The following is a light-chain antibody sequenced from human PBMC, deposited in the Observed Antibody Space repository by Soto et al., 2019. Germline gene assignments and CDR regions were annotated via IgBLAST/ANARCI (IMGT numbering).Light chain of an antibody. Sequence: DIQMTQSPSSLSASVGDRVTITCQASQDISNYLNWYQQKPGKAPKLLIYDASNLETGVPSRFSGSGSGTDFTFTISSLQPEDIATYYCQQYDNLPPVTLGGGTKVDIK. V-gene: IGKV1-33*01. CDR2: DAS. CDR1: QDISNY. J-gene: IGKJ4*01. CDR3: QQYDNLPPVT.